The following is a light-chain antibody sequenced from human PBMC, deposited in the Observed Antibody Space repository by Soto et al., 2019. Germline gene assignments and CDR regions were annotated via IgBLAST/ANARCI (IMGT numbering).Light chain of an antibody. CDR2: GTS. CDR1: QSISIW. Sequence: DIHMTQSPSTLSASVGDRVTITCRASQSISIWLAWYQQKPGRAPNLLIYGTSSLEGGVPSRFSGSGSGTEFTLTISSLQPDDFATYSCQHYNDYSWTFGQGTKVEIK. J-gene: IGKJ1*01. CDR3: QHYNDYSWT. V-gene: IGKV1-5*03.